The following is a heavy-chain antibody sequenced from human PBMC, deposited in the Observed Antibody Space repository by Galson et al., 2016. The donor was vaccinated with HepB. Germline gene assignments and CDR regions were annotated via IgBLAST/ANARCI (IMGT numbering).Heavy chain of an antibody. CDR2: INPNGGSA. CDR3: STGGGYNWFDP. CDR1: GYTFISYD. J-gene: IGHJ5*02. V-gene: IGHV1-46*01. Sequence: VKVSCKASGYTFISYDVHWVRQAPGQGLEWMGIINPNGGSASYSPKFQGRVTLTRDTSTSTVYMELSSLKSDDTALYYCSTGGGYNWFDPWGQGTLVTVSS. D-gene: IGHD6-25*01.